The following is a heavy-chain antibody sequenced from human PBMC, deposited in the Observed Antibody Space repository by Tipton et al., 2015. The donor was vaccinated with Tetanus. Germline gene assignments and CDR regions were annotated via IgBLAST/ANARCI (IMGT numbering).Heavy chain of an antibody. CDR3: TSPSRYCSGGSCYLALDY. CDR2: IIPIYDTT. D-gene: IGHD2-15*01. CDR1: GYTFAAYG. Sequence: QLVQSGPEVKKPGASVKVSCKATGYTFAAYGISWVRQAPGQGLEWMGGIIPIYDTTNYAQKFQGRVTITADKSTGTAYMELSSLASEDTAVYYCTSPSRYCSGGSCYLALDYWGQGTLVTVSS. V-gene: IGHV1-69*06. J-gene: IGHJ4*02.